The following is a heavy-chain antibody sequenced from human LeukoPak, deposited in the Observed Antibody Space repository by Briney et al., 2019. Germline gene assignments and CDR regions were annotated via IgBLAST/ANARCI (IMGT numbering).Heavy chain of an antibody. V-gene: IGHV3-23*01. CDR2: ISGSGGST. CDR1: GFTFSSYA. Sequence: GSLRLSCAASGFTFSSYAMSWVRQAPGKGLEWVSAISGSGGSTYYADSVKGRFTISRDNSKNTLYLQMNSLRAEDTAVYYCAKAVPYYYGSGSYNPLDYWGQGTLVTVSS. D-gene: IGHD3-10*01. J-gene: IGHJ4*02. CDR3: AKAVPYYYGSGSYNPLDY.